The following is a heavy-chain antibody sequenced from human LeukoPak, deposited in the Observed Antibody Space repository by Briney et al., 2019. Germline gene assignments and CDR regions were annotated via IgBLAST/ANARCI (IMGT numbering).Heavy chain of an antibody. J-gene: IGHJ5*02. Sequence: ASVKVSCKASGYTFTSYYMHWVRQAPGQGHEWMGIINPSGGSTSYAQKFQGRVTMTRDTSTSTVYMELSSLRSEDTAVYYCARDGECSGGSCYSWFDPWGQGTLVTVSS. CDR2: INPSGGST. V-gene: IGHV1-46*01. CDR1: GYTFTSYY. D-gene: IGHD2-15*01. CDR3: ARDGECSGGSCYSWFDP.